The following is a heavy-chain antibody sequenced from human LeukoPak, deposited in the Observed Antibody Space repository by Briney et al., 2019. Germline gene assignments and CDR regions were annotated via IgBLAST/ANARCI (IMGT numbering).Heavy chain of an antibody. CDR2: FFPGDSDT. CDR3: ARGPRGGNWNEALDY. V-gene: IGHV5-51*01. J-gene: IGHJ4*02. D-gene: IGHD1-1*01. Sequence: HGESLKISCKASGYSFTTYWIGWVRQMPGKGLEWMGMFFPGDSDTRKSPSFQGQVTLSADKSTTTAYQQWSSLKASDTAIYYCARGPRGGNWNEALDYWGQGTLVTVSS. CDR1: GYSFTTYW.